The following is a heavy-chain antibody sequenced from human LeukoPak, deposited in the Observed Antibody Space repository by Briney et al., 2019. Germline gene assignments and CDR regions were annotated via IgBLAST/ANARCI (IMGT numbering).Heavy chain of an antibody. CDR1: GFTFSSYA. CDR2: ISGSAGST. Sequence: GGSLRLSCAASGFTFSSYAMSWVRQTPGKGLEWVSSISGSAGSTNYADSVTGRFTISRGNSNNTLYLQMNSLRADDTAVYYCAKDGLRFLEWYLGYFDLWGRGTLVTVSS. V-gene: IGHV3-23*01. CDR3: AKDGLRFLEWYLGYFDL. D-gene: IGHD3-3*01. J-gene: IGHJ2*01.